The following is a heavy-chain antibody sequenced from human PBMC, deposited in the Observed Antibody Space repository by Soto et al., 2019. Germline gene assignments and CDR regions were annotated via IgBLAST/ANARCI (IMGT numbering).Heavy chain of an antibody. CDR3: ALARYYDTGHGMDV. Sequence: GPPVKVSCKASGGTFSSYAISWVRQAPGQGLEWMGGIIPIFGTANYAQKFQGRVTITADKSMSTAYMELSSLRSEDTAVYYCALARYYDTGHGMDVWGQGTTVTVSS. CDR2: IIPIFGTA. J-gene: IGHJ6*02. CDR1: GGTFSSYA. V-gene: IGHV1-69*06. D-gene: IGHD3-22*01.